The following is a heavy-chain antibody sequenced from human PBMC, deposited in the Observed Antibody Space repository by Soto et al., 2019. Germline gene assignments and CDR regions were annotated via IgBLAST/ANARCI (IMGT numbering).Heavy chain of an antibody. CDR3: ARAYYDRSGYAVDP. D-gene: IGHD3-22*01. CDR2: MYHSGST. J-gene: IGHJ5*02. Sequence: SETLSLTCAVSGGSISSGGYSWSWIRQPPGKGLEWIGYMYHSGSTYYNPSLKSRVTISVDTSNNQFSLQLSSVTAADTAVYYCARAYYDRSGYAVDPWGQGTLVTVSS. V-gene: IGHV4-30-2*01. CDR1: GGSISSGGYS.